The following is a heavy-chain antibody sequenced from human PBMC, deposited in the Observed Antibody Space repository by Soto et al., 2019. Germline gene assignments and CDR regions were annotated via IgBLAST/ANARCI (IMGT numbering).Heavy chain of an antibody. CDR2: INAGNGAT. V-gene: IGHV1-3*01. D-gene: IGHD6-13*01. J-gene: IGHJ4*02. Sequence: ASVKVSCKASGFTFTTYAMHWVRQAPGQSLEWMGWINAGNGATKYSQNFQDRVTIARDTSANTAFMELSSLTSEDTAAYYCARGSAAAGPYYFDYWAQGTLVTVSS. CDR3: ARGSAAAGPYYFDY. CDR1: GFTFTTYA.